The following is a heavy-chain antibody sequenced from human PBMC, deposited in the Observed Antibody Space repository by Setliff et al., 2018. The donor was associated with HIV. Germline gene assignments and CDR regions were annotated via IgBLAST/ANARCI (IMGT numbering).Heavy chain of an antibody. J-gene: IGHJ4*02. D-gene: IGHD5-12*01. CDR3: AKVGREYNGYDLTFDS. V-gene: IGHV3-30*02. Sequence: HPGGSLRLSCAASGFTFSSYVIHWVRQSPGKGLEWVALTWYDGRTTYYADSVKGRFTISRDNSKNTLNLQMNTLSAEDTAMYYCAKVGREYNGYDLTFDSWGQGTLVTVSS. CDR1: GFTFSSYV. CDR2: TWYDGRTT.